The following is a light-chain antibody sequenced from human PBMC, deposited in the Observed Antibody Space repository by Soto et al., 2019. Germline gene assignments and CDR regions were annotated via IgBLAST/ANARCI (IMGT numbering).Light chain of an antibody. CDR2: AAS. CDR1: QSVRSDY. J-gene: IGKJ2*01. V-gene: IGKV3-20*01. CDR3: QQFGTSPPVYT. Sequence: EIVLTQSPVTLSLSPGEAATLSCRSSQSVRSDYLAWYQQKPGQAPRLLLYAASNRATGIPDRFSGSGSGTYFTLTISRLEPADFAVYYCQQFGTSPPVYTFGQGTRLEI.